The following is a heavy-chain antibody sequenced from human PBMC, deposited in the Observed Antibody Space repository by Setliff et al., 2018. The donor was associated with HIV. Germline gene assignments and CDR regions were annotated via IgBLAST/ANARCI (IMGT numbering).Heavy chain of an antibody. J-gene: IGHJ6*01. V-gene: IGHV3-21*01. CDR3: ARDQGNYVPLGYYYGMDV. Sequence: PGESLKISCAASGFTFSSHSMNWVRQAPGKGLEWVSSISSSSSYINYADSVKGRFTISRDNAKNSLYLQMNSLRAEDTAVYYCARDQGNYVPLGYYYGMDVWG. CDR2: ISSSSSYI. CDR1: GFTFSSHS. D-gene: IGHD1-7*01.